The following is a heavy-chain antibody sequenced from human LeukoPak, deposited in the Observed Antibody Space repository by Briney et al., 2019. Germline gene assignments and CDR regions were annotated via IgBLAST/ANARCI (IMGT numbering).Heavy chain of an antibody. V-gene: IGHV4-31*03. Sequence: SQTLSLTCTVSGGSISSGGYYWSWIRQHPGKGLEWIGYIYYSGSTYYNPPLKSRVTISVDTSKNQFSLKLSSVTAADTAVYYCARGRQWEPPPNYYYYYGMDVWGQGTTVTVSS. CDR3: ARGRQWEPPPNYYYYYGMDV. CDR1: GGSISSGGYY. J-gene: IGHJ6*02. CDR2: IYYSGST. D-gene: IGHD1-26*01.